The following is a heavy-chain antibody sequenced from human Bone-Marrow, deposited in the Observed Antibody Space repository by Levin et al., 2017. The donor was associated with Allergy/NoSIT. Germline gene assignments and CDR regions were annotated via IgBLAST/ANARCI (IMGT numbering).Heavy chain of an antibody. J-gene: IGHJ4*02. CDR3: ARSQRWLKHIFDY. CDR2: IRSKLYGGTT. CDR1: GFTFGDCA. V-gene: IGHV3-49*03. D-gene: IGHD2-21*01. Sequence: SCTASGFTFGDCAMSWFRQAPGKGLEWVGFIRSKLYGGTTEYAASVKGRFSISRDDSKSIAYLQMNSLKIEDTAVYYCARSQRWLKHIFDYWGQGILVTVSS.